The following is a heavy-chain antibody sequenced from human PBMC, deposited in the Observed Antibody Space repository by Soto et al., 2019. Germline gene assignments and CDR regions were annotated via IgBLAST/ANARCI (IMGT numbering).Heavy chain of an antibody. CDR3: ATTPLL. D-gene: IGHD1-1*01. CDR2: IYYIGST. V-gene: IGHV4-59*08. J-gene: IGHJ4*02. CDR1: GGSISRYY. Sequence: QVQLQESGPGLVKPSETLSLTCTVSGGSISRYYWSWIRQPPGKGLEWIGHIYYIGSTTYIPSLRSRVSILVAPPKNQFSLKPSSVTAADTAMYYCATTPLLWGQGPLVTVAS.